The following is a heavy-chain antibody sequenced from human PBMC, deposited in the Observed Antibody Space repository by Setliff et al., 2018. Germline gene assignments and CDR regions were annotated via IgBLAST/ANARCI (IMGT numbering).Heavy chain of an antibody. J-gene: IGHJ4*02. CDR1: GFTFSSYE. CDR3: VRGTFDQYNGRRHFDY. Sequence: LRLSCEASGFTFSSYEMNWVRQAPGKGLEWVSYISIGGSTLYYADSVKGRFTISRDNDKNSLYMEMNSLRVEDTAVYYCVRGTFDQYNGRRHFDYWGQGTLVTVSS. CDR2: ISIGGSTL. D-gene: IGHD2-8*01. V-gene: IGHV3-48*03.